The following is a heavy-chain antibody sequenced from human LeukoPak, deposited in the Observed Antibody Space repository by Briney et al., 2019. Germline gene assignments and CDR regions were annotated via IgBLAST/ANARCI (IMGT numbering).Heavy chain of an antibody. Sequence: SETLSLTCTVSGGSFSSCGKYWICQPPPTGLELEGIICIDGSRNFIYNPSLEGRVTISVDTSKNQFSLRLSSVTAADTAVYYCARDCARSYYSVSGSIRSGMDVWGEGTKVSVSS. J-gene: IGHJ6*04. D-gene: IGHD3-10*01. CDR3: ARDCARSYYSVSGSIRSGMDV. CDR1: GGSFSSCGKY. CDR2: IDGSRNF. V-gene: IGHV4-61*08.